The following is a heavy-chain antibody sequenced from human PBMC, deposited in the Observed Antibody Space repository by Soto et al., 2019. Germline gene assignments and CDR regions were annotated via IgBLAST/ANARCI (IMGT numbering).Heavy chain of an antibody. CDR1: GYGFTSYW. CDR3: ARQLHYYYMDD. D-gene: IGHD2-21*02. Sequence: GESLKISCKGSGYGFTSYWIGCVRQMPGKGLAWMGIIYPGDSDTRYSPSFQGQVTISADKSISTAYLQWSSLTASDTAMYYCARQLHYYYMDDWGKGTTVTVSS. CDR2: IYPGDSDT. V-gene: IGHV5-51*01. J-gene: IGHJ6*03.